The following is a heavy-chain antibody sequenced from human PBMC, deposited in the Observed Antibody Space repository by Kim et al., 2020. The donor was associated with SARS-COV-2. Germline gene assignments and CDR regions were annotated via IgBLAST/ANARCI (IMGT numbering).Heavy chain of an antibody. CDR3: AKDAIEWELTQYFDY. J-gene: IGHJ4*02. D-gene: IGHD1-26*01. CDR2: IYSGGSST. Sequence: LSLTCAASGFTFSSYAMSWVRQAPGKGLEWVSVIYSGGSSTYYADSVKGRFTISRDNSKNTLYLQMNSLRAEDTAVYYCAKDAIEWELTQYFDYWGQGTLVTVSS. V-gene: IGHV3-23*03. CDR1: GFTFSSYA.